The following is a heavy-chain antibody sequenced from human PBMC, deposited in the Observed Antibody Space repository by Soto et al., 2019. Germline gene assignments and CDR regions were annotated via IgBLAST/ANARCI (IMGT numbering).Heavy chain of an antibody. Sequence: PGGSLRLSCAASGFTFSSYAMSWVRQAPGKGLEWVSAISGSGGSTYYADSVKGRFTISRDNSKNTLYLQMNSLRAEDTAVYYCAKAGITMVRGQYYFDYWGQGTLVTGSS. V-gene: IGHV3-23*01. CDR1: GFTFSSYA. CDR2: ISGSGGST. J-gene: IGHJ4*02. CDR3: AKAGITMVRGQYYFDY. D-gene: IGHD3-10*01.